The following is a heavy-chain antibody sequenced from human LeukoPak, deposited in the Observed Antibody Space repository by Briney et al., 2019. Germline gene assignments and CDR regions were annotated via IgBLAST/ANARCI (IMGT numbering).Heavy chain of an antibody. CDR3: ARSMSDYGDYVCDAFDI. J-gene: IGHJ3*02. CDR2: INQGGSEK. V-gene: IGHV3-7*01. D-gene: IGHD4-17*01. Sequence: GGSLRLSCAASGFTFSSYWMSWVRQAPGGGRKWVANINQGGSEKYYVDYVKGRFTISRDTAKNSLYLQMNSLRAEDTAVYYCARSMSDYGDYVCDAFDIWGQGTMVTVSS. CDR1: GFTFSSYW.